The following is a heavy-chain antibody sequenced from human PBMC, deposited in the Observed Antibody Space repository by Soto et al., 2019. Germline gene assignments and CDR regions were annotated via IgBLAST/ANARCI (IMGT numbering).Heavy chain of an antibody. CDR3: ARDPRRLRFLEWLPAGYYYYYGMDV. CDR2: ISAYNGIT. J-gene: IGHJ6*02. CDR1: GYTFTSYG. Sequence: ASVKVSCKASGYTFTSYGISWVRQAPGQGLEWMGWISAYNGITNYAQKLQGRVTMTTDTSTSTAYMELRSLRSDDTAVYYCARDPRRLRFLEWLPAGYYYYYGMDVWGQGTTVTVSS. V-gene: IGHV1-18*01. D-gene: IGHD3-3*01.